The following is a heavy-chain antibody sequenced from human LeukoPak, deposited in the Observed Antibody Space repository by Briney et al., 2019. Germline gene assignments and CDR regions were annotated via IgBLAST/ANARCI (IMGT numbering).Heavy chain of an antibody. V-gene: IGHV1-18*01. CDR2: ISAYNGNT. CDR1: RYTFTSYG. D-gene: IGHD4-23*01. Sequence: ASVKVSCKASRYTFTSYGISWVRQAPGHGLEAMGWISAYNGNTNYAQTLQGRVTMTTDTSTSTAYMELRSLRSDDTAVYYCARVTDYGGNSYYFDYWGQGNLVTVSS. CDR3: ARVTDYGGNSYYFDY. J-gene: IGHJ4*02.